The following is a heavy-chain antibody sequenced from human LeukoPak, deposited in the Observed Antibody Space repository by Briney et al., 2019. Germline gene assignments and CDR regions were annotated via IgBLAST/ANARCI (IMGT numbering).Heavy chain of an antibody. CDR1: GYTFTSYA. V-gene: IGHV7-4-1*02. CDR3: ATDLLGNYYPFDY. CDR2: MNTNTGNP. Sequence: ASVKVSCKASGYTFTSYAMNWVRQAPGQGLEWMGWMNTNTGNPTYAQGFTGRFVFSLDTSVSTAYLRISSLKAEDTAVYYCATDLLGNYYPFDYWGQGTLVTVSS. J-gene: IGHJ4*02. D-gene: IGHD3-10*01.